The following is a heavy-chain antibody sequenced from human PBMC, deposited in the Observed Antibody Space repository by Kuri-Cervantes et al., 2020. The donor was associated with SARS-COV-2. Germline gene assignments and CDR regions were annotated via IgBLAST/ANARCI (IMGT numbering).Heavy chain of an antibody. CDR1: AYTFTAYY. D-gene: IGHD2-15*01. CDR3: ARDPGYCSGGTCLDY. Sequence: ASVKVSCKASAYTFTAYYIHWVRQAPGQGLEWMGWINPYNGDTNYPQKFQGRVTLTRDTSISTAYMELNRLRSDDTAVYYCARDPGYCSGGTCLDYWGQGTLVTVSS. V-gene: IGHV1-2*02. CDR2: INPYNGDT. J-gene: IGHJ4*02.